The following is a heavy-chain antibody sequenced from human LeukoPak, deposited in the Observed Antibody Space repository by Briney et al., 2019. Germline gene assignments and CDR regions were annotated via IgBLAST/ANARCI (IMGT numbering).Heavy chain of an antibody. D-gene: IGHD3-22*01. Sequence: GGSLRLSCAASGFTFSSYWMSWVRQAPGKGLEWVANIKQDGSEKYYVDSVKGRFTISRDNAKNSLYLQMNSLRAEDTGVYYCARGERREYYDSSGYYYFDYWGPGTLVTVSS. CDR1: GFTFSSYW. CDR2: IKQDGSEK. V-gene: IGHV3-7*01. J-gene: IGHJ4*02. CDR3: ARGERREYYDSSGYYYFDY.